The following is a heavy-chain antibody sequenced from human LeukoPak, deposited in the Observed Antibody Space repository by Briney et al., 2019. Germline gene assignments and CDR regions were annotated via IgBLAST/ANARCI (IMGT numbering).Heavy chain of an antibody. Sequence: SETLSLTCAVYGGSFSGYYWSWIRQPPGKGLEWIGEINHSGSTNYNPSLKSRVTISVDTSKNQFSLKLSSVTAADTAVYYCARDLVTKEGDWFDPWGQGTLVTVSS. CDR3: ARDLVTKEGDWFDP. CDR1: GGSFSGYY. V-gene: IGHV4-34*01. J-gene: IGHJ5*02. CDR2: INHSGST.